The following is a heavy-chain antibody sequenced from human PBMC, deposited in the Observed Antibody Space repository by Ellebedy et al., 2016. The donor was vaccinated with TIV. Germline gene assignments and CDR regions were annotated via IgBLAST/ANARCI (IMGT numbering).Heavy chain of an antibody. V-gene: IGHV3-30*18. Sequence: PGGSLRLSCAASGFTFSNYGMHRVRQAPGKGLEWVAVISFDGGDANYADSVHGRFTISRDNSKNTLYLQMNSLRPEDTAVYFCAKGVSGYYYPHFDYWGQGILATVSS. J-gene: IGHJ4*02. CDR3: AKGVSGYYYPHFDY. CDR2: ISFDGGDA. CDR1: GFTFSNYG. D-gene: IGHD5-12*01.